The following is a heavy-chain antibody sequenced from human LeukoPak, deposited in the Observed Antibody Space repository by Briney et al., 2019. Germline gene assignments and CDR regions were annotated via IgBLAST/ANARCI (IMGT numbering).Heavy chain of an antibody. CDR2: VSNDETNK. Sequence: PGKSLRLSCAASGFTFTRYDMHWVRQAPGKGLEWVAVVSNDETNKDYGNSVKGRFTIARDNSKNTLYLQMNSLRVEDTAVYYCAKDRTIIVGADDSDYWGQGTLVTVSS. J-gene: IGHJ4*02. D-gene: IGHD1-26*01. CDR1: GFTFTRYD. CDR3: AKDRTIIVGADDSDY. V-gene: IGHV3-30*04.